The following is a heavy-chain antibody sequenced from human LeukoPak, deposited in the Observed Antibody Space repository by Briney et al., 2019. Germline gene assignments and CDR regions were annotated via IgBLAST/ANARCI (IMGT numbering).Heavy chain of an antibody. Sequence: PSETLSLTFTVSGGSISSSSYYWGWIRQPPGKGLEWIGSIYYSGSTYYNPSLKSRVTISVDTSKNQFSLKLSSVTAADTAVYYCARLNDYFPFDYSGQGTLVTVSS. CDR2: IYYSGST. CDR3: ARLNDYFPFDY. CDR1: GGSISSSSYY. V-gene: IGHV4-39*07. J-gene: IGHJ4*02. D-gene: IGHD2/OR15-2a*01.